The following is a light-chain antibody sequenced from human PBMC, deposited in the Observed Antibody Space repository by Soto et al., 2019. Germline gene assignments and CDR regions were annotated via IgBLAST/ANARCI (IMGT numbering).Light chain of an antibody. V-gene: IGKV3-20*01. J-gene: IGKJ5*01. CDR1: QGVTTN. CDR2: GAS. CDR3: QQYGSSLLT. Sequence: EIVMTQSPGTLSVSPGERATLSCRAGQGVTTNFAWYQQKSGQSPRLLIYGASSRATGIPDRFSGSGSGTDFTLTISRLEPEDFAVYYCQQYGSSLLTFGQGTRLEIK.